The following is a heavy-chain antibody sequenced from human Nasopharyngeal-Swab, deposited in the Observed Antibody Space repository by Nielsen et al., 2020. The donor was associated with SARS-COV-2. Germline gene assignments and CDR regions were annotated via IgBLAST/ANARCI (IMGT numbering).Heavy chain of an antibody. CDR2: MWYDGSNE. CDR1: GFTFSSYG. V-gene: IGHV3-33*01. CDR3: ARDHYSSSSGPSNFDY. D-gene: IGHD6-6*01. Sequence: GESLKISCAASGFTFSSYGMHWVRQAPGKGLEWVAVMWYDGSNEYYADSVKGRFTISRDNSKNTLYLQMNSLRVEDTAVYYCARDHYSSSSGPSNFDYWGQGTLVTVSS. J-gene: IGHJ4*02.